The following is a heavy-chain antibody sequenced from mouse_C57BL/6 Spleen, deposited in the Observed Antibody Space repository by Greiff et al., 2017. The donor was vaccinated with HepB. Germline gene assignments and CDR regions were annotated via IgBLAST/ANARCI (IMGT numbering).Heavy chain of an antibody. CDR2: INPGSGGT. Sequence: VQLVESGAELVRPGTSVKVSCKASGYAFTNYLIEWVKQRPGQGLEWIGVINPGSGGTNYNEKFKGKATLTADKSSSTAYMQLSSLTSEDSAVYFCAREGSTVVAQDYAMDYWGQGTSVTVSS. J-gene: IGHJ4*01. CDR1: GYAFTNYL. V-gene: IGHV1-54*01. CDR3: AREGSTVVAQDYAMDY. D-gene: IGHD1-1*01.